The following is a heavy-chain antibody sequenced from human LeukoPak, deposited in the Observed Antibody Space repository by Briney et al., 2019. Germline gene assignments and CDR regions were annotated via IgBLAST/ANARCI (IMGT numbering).Heavy chain of an antibody. CDR2: IYFSGRT. V-gene: IGHV4-39*01. J-gene: IGHJ4*02. D-gene: IGHD4-17*01. CDR1: GGSISRTSTY. CDR3: AKSGGDTDYFDY. Sequence: SETLSLTCTVSGGSISRTSTYWGWIRQPPGKGLEYIGNIYFSGRTYHNPSLKSRVTISVDTSQNQFSLKLTSVTAADSAVYFCAKSGGDTDYFDYWGQGTLVTVSS.